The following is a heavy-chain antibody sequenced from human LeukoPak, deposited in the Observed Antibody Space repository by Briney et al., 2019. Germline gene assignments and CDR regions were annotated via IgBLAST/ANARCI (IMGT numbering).Heavy chain of an antibody. CDR1: GFTFSSYS. CDR3: ARESLGYCSGSTCYYFYMDF. D-gene: IGHD2-15*01. J-gene: IGHJ6*03. V-gene: IGHV3-48*04. Sequence: PGGSLRLSCGASGFTFSSYSMNWVRQAPGKGLEWLSYISGSSSTIYYADSVKGRFTISRDNAKNSLYLQMNSLRAEDTAVYYCARESLGYCSGSTCYYFYMDFWGKGTTVTVSS. CDR2: ISGSSSTI.